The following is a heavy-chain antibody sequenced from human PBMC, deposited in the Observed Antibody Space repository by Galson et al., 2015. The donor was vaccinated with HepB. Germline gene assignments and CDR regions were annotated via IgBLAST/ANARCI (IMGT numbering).Heavy chain of an antibody. Sequence: PALVKPTQTLTLTCTFSGFSLSTSGMCVSWIRQPPGKALEWLALIDWDDDKYYSTSLKTRLTISKDTSKNQVVLTMTNMDPVDTATYYCARTPGIAAAGTPGDYYYYYYMDVWGKGTTVTVSS. CDR3: ARTPGIAAAGTPGDYYYYYYMDV. CDR1: GFSLSTSGMC. CDR2: IDWDDDK. V-gene: IGHV2-70*01. J-gene: IGHJ6*03. D-gene: IGHD6-13*01.